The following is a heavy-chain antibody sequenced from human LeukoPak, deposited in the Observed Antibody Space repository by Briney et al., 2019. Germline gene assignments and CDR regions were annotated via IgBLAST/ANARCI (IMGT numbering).Heavy chain of an antibody. V-gene: IGHV3-23*01. CDR1: GFTFSTFA. D-gene: IGHD2-8*02. CDR2: IFPSGGEI. CDR3: ATYRQVLLPFES. Sequence: GGSLRLSCAASGFTFSTFAMISVRQPPGKGLEWVSSIFPSGGEIHYADSVRGRFHISRDNSKSTLSLQMNSLRAEDTAIYYCATYRQVLLPFESWGQGTLVTVSS. J-gene: IGHJ4*02.